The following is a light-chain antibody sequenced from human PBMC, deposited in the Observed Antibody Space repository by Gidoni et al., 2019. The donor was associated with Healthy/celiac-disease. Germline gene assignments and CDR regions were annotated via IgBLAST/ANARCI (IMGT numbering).Light chain of an antibody. Sequence: SYELTQPPSVSVSPGQTARITCSGDALPKKYAYWDQQKSGQAHVLVIYEDSKRPSGIPGRFSGSSSGTMATLTISGAQVEDEADYYCYSTDSSGNHRVFGGGTKLTVL. V-gene: IGLV3-10*01. CDR1: ALPKKY. CDR3: YSTDSSGNHRV. CDR2: EDS. J-gene: IGLJ3*02.